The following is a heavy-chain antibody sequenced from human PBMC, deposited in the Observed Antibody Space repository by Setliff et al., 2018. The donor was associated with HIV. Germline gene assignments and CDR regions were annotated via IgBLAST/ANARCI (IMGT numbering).Heavy chain of an antibody. CDR2: VNRGRRT. J-gene: IGHJ4*02. D-gene: IGHD3-22*01. CDR1: GGSFSDYY. Sequence: PSETLSLTCALYGGSFSDYYWSWIHQPPGMGLEWIGEVNRGRRTNYNSSLKSRVTISIDTSRNQFSLTVSSVTAADTAVYYCAREIPYSYGGRGHPLWGQGTLVTVSS. V-gene: IGHV4-34*01. CDR3: AREIPYSYGGRGHPL.